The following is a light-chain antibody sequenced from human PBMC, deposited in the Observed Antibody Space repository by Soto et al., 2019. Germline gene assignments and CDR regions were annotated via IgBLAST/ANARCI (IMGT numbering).Light chain of an antibody. CDR1: QSVRSY. CDR2: DAS. V-gene: IGKV3-11*01. J-gene: IGKJ5*01. Sequence: EIVLTQSPATLSLSPGERATLSCRASQSVRSYLAWYQQTPGQAPRLLIYDASSRAPGIPARFSGSGSGTDFTLTISSLEPEDFAVYYCQQCSIWPPITFGQGTRLEI. CDR3: QQCSIWPPIT.